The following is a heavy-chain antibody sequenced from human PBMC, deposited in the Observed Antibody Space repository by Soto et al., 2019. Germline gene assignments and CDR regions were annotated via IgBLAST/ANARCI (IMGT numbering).Heavy chain of an antibody. CDR2: ISYDGSNK. Sequence: GGSLRLSCAASGFTFSSYAMHWVRQAPGKWLEWVAVISYDGSNKYYADSVKGRFTISRDNSKNTLYLQMDSLRAEDTAVYYCAGLSDYYYGMDVWGQGXTVTVYS. CDR1: GFTFSSYA. CDR3: AGLSDYYYGMDV. V-gene: IGHV3-30-3*01. D-gene: IGHD2-21*01. J-gene: IGHJ6*02.